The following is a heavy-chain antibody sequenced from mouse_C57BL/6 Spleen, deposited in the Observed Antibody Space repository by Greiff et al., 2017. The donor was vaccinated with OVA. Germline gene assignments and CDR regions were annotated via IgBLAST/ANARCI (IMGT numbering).Heavy chain of an antibody. J-gene: IGHJ2*01. CDR3: ARGDYGYDGYYFDY. V-gene: IGHV1-52*01. D-gene: IGHD2-3*01. CDR1: GYTFTSYW. Sequence: VQLQQPGAELVRPGSSVKLSCKASGYTFTSYWMHWVKQRPIQGLEWIGNIDPSDSETHYNQKFTDKATLTVDTSSRPAYMRLSSLTSEDSAVYYCARGDYGYDGYYFDYWGQGTTLTVSS. CDR2: IDPSDSET.